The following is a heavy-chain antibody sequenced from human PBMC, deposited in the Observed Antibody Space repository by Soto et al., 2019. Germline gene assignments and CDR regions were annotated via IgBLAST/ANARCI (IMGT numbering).Heavy chain of an antibody. CDR2: INHSGST. J-gene: IGHJ5*02. CDR3: ARGPGIVVVPAAINNWFDP. CDR1: GGSFSGYY. V-gene: IGHV4-34*09. D-gene: IGHD2-2*02. Sequence: SETLSLTCAVYGGSFSGYYWSWIRQPPGKGLEWIGEINHSGSTNYNPSLKSRVTISVDTSKNQFSLKLSSVTAADTAVYYCARGPGIVVVPAAINNWFDPWGQGTLVTVSS.